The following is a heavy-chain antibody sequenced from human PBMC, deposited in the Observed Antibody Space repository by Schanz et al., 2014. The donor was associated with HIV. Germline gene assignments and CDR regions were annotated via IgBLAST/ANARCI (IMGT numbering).Heavy chain of an antibody. V-gene: IGHV3-9*01. CDR2: ISSSSSYI. CDR3: AKTIIPTDWAPYTYSFDY. J-gene: IGHJ4*02. Sequence: EVQLVESGGGLVQPGRSLRLSCAASGFTFDDYAMHWVRQAPGKGLEWVSSISSSSSYIYYADSVKGRFTISRDNARNSLYLQMNSLRAEDTAVYYCAKTIIPTDWAPYTYSFDYWGQGTLVTVSS. D-gene: IGHD3-16*01. CDR1: GFTFDDYA.